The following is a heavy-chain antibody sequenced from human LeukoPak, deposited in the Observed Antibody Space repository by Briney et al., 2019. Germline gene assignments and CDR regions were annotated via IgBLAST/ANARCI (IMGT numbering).Heavy chain of an antibody. Sequence: GGSLRLSCAASGFTFSTYWMAWVRQAPGKGLEWVANIKEDESAKHQADSVKGRFTISRDNAQNSVYLQMSSLRGEDTAVYYCARDVGGSLDDWGQGTLVTVSS. J-gene: IGHJ4*02. CDR3: ARDVGGSLDD. CDR2: IKEDESAK. D-gene: IGHD1-26*01. CDR1: GFTFSTYW. V-gene: IGHV3-7*01.